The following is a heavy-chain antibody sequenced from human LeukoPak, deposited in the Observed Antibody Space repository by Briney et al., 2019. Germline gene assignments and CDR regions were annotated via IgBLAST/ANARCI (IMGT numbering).Heavy chain of an antibody. CDR2: ISSSGSTI. Sequence: GGSLRLSCAASGFTFSDYYMSWIRQAPGKGLEWVSYISSSGSTIYYADSVKGRFTISRDNAKNSLYLQINSLRAEDTAVYYCARDYDSSGYYYLGAFDIWGQGTMVTVSS. CDR1: GFTFSDYY. D-gene: IGHD3-22*01. CDR3: ARDYDSSGYYYLGAFDI. J-gene: IGHJ3*02. V-gene: IGHV3-11*04.